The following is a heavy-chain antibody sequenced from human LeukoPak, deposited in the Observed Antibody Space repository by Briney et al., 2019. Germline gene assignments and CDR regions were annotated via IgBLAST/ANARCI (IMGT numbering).Heavy chain of an antibody. CDR2: VSTYNGNT. Sequence: GASVNVSCKASGYTFTSYGISWVRQAPGQGLEWMGWVSTYNGNTNYAQKLQGRVTMTTDTSTSTAYMELRSLRSDDTAVYYCARSLVVTAIGDYWGQGTLVTVSS. CDR3: ARSLVVTAIGDY. J-gene: IGHJ4*02. CDR1: GYTFTSYG. V-gene: IGHV1-18*01. D-gene: IGHD2-21*02.